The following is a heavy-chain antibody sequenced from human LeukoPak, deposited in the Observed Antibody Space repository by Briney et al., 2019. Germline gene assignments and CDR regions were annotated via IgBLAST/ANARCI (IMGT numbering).Heavy chain of an antibody. J-gene: IGHJ4*02. CDR2: ISSGSTYI. CDR3: AREISSSTSFDY. V-gene: IGHV3-21*01. CDR1: GSSFSSYS. Sequence: GGSLRLSCAASGSSFSSYSMNWVRQAPGKGLEWVSSISSGSTYIYYADSVKGRFTISRDNAKNSLYLQVSTLRAEDTAVYYCAREISSSTSFDYWGQGTLVTVSS. D-gene: IGHD2-2*01.